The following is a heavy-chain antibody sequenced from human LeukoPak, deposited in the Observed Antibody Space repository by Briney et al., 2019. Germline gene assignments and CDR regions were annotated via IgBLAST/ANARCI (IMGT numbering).Heavy chain of an antibody. CDR2: IIPIFGTA. J-gene: IGHJ6*03. CDR3: ARGRGGKYCSGGSCYSYDYYYYYMDV. Sequence: GASVKVSCKASGDTFSSYAISWVRQAPGQGLEWMGGIIPIFGTANYAQKFQGRVTITADKSTSTAYMELSSLRSEDTAVYYCARGRGGKYCSGGSCYSYDYYYYYMDVWGKGTTVTVSS. CDR1: GDTFSSYA. D-gene: IGHD2-15*01. V-gene: IGHV1-69*06.